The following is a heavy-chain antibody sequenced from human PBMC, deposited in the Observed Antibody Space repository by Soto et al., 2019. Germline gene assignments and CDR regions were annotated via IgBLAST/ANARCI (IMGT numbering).Heavy chain of an antibody. CDR3: ARLIAVAGTWYFDY. D-gene: IGHD6-19*01. V-gene: IGHV4-59*08. CDR1: GGSISSYY. CDR2: IYYSGST. Sequence: SETLSLTCTVSGGSISSYYWSWIRQPPGKGPEWIGYIYYSGSTNYNPSLKSRVTISVDTSKNQFSLKLSSVTAADTAVYYCARLIAVAGTWYFDYWRQGPPVTSPQ. J-gene: IGHJ4*02.